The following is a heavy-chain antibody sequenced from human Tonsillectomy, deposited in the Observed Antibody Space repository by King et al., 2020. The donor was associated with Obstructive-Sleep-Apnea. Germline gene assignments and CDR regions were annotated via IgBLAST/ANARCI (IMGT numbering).Heavy chain of an antibody. D-gene: IGHD4-17*01. CDR3: GRGGSYDGVTTGGLHY. V-gene: IGHV4-59*01. Sequence: VQLQESGPGLVKPSETLSLTCSVSGDSMSGYYWSWIRQSPGKGLEWIGYIYYSGTTNYNPSLKSRVTISVDTTKKQFYLKMSSVTAADTAMYYCGRGGSYDGVTTGGLHYWGQGTLVTVSP. CDR1: GDSMSGYY. CDR2: IYYSGTT. J-gene: IGHJ4*02.